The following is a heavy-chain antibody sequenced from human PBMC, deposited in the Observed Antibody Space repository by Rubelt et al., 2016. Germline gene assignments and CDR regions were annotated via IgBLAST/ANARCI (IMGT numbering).Heavy chain of an antibody. CDR2: IYYSGST. CDR3: ARSITMIGRIDY. V-gene: IGHV4-39*07. Sequence: QPPGKGLEWIGSIYYSGSTYYNPSLKSRVTISVDTSKNQFSLKLSSVTAADTAVYYCARSITMIGRIDYWGQGTLVTVSS. J-gene: IGHJ4*02. D-gene: IGHD3-22*01.